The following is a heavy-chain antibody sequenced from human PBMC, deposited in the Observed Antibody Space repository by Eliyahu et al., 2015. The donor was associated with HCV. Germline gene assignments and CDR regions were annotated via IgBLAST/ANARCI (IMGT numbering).Heavy chain of an antibody. Sequence: EVQLVESGGGLIQPGGSLRLSCAASGFPVSSPYVSWVRQAPGMGPEWVAVIYSRGSTHYADXVKGRFTISRDNSKNTLYLQMNSLRAEDTAVYYCARGPRGCASTSCSDYFDFWGQGTLVTVSS. CDR1: GFPVSSPY. V-gene: IGHV3-53*01. CDR3: ARGPRGCASTSCSDYFDF. D-gene: IGHD2-2*01. J-gene: IGHJ4*02. CDR2: IYSRGST.